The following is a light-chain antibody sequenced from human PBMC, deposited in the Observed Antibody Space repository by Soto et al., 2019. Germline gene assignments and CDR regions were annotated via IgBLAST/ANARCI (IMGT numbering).Light chain of an antibody. J-gene: IGKJ1*01. CDR1: QTISSW. CDR2: KAS. Sequence: NQKTASPTTLSXXVGDXVTIXXRASQTISSWLAWYQQKPGKAPKLLIYKASTLKSGVPSRFSGSGSGTEFTLTISSLQPDDFATYYCQQYNSYSYPFGQGTKVDI. CDR3: QQYNSYSYP. V-gene: IGKV1-5*03.